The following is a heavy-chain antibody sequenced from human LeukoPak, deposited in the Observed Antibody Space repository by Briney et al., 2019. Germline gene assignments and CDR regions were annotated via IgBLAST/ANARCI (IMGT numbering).Heavy chain of an antibody. Sequence: PGGSLRLSCATSGFTFSRFSLRWVRQAPGKGLEWVASIYVTGNYIYYADSVKGRVTISRDNAKNSVFLQMNSLRVEDTAVYYCAREFNTIGNFDYWGQGALVTVSS. J-gene: IGHJ4*02. CDR1: GFTFSRFS. CDR3: AREFNTIGNFDY. V-gene: IGHV3-21*01. CDR2: IYVTGNYI. D-gene: IGHD1-14*01.